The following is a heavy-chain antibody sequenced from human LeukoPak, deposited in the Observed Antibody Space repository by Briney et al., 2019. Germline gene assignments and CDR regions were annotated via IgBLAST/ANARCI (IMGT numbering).Heavy chain of an antibody. J-gene: IGHJ6*03. V-gene: IGHV3-30*04. Sequence: GGSLRLSCAASGFTFNTYTMHWVRQAPGKGLEWVAVISYDGSNKYYADSVKGRFTISRDNSKNTLHLQMNSLRVEDTAIYYCARDLKYSSGWYSPYYYYMDVWGKGTTVTVSS. D-gene: IGHD6-19*01. CDR1: GFTFNTYT. CDR2: ISYDGSNK. CDR3: ARDLKYSSGWYSPYYYYMDV.